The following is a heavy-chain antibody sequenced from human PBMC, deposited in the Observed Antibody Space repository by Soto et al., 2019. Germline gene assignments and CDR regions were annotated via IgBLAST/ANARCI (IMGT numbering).Heavy chain of an antibody. CDR2: ISYDGSNK. CDR1: GFTFSSYG. J-gene: IGHJ4*02. V-gene: IGHV3-30*18. CDR3: AKGKPGYSYGYDGY. D-gene: IGHD5-18*01. Sequence: GGSLRLSCAASGFTFSSYGMHWVRQAPGKGLEWVAVISYDGSNKYYADSVKGRFTISRDNSKNTLYLQMNSLRAEDTAVYYCAKGKPGYSYGYDGYCGQGTLVTGSS.